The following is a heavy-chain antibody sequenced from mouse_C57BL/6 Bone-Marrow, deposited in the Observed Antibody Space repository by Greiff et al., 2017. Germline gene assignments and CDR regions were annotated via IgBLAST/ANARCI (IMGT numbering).Heavy chain of an antibody. CDR3: ASSFFYYAMDY. CDR1: GFTFSSYA. Sequence: EVNLVESGGGLVKPGGSLKLSCAASGFTFSSYAMSWVRQTPEKRLEWVATISDGGSYTYYPDNVKGRFTISRDNAKNNLYLQMSHLKSEDTAMYYCASSFFYYAMDYWGQGTSVTVSS. J-gene: IGHJ4*01. CDR2: ISDGGSYT. D-gene: IGHD1-1*01. V-gene: IGHV5-4*03.